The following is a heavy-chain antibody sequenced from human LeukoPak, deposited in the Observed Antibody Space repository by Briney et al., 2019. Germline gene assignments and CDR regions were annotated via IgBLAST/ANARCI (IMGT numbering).Heavy chain of an antibody. V-gene: IGHV3-23*01. D-gene: IGHD3-10*01. CDR2: IYNSGAKT. CDR1: GFTFSTYS. J-gene: IGHJ6*04. CDR3: AKASAGSGRALYYYGMDV. Sequence: GGSLRLSCAASGFTFSTYSMTWVRQGPGKGLEWVSRIYNSGAKTFYADSVKGRFTISRDNSKNTLYLQMNSLRAEDTAVYYCAKASAGSGRALYYYGMDVWGKGTTVTVSS.